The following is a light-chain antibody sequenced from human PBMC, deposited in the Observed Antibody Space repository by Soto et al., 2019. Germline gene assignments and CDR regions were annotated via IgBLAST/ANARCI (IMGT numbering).Light chain of an antibody. CDR3: CSYAGSLDV. CDR2: EVS. CDR1: SSDVGSYNL. V-gene: IGLV2-23*02. J-gene: IGLJ1*01. Sequence: QSALTQPASASGSPGQSITISCTGTSSDVGSYNLVSWYQQHPGKAPKLMIYEVSKRPSGVSNRFSGSKSGNTASLTISGLQAEDEADYYCCSYAGSLDVFGTGTKLTVL.